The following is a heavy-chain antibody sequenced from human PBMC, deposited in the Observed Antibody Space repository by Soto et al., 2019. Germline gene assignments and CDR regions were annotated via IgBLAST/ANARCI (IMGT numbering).Heavy chain of an antibody. V-gene: IGHV5-51*01. CDR1: GYSFTSYW. CDR2: IYPGDSDT. CDR3: ARRKFHSSSWYVPVGYSDY. D-gene: IGHD6-13*01. J-gene: IGHJ4*02. Sequence: GESLKISCKGSGYSFTSYWIGWVRQMPGKGLEWMGIIYPGDSDTRYSPSFQGQVTISADKSISTAYLQWSSLKASDTAMYYCARRKFHSSSWYVPVGYSDYWGQGTLVTVSS.